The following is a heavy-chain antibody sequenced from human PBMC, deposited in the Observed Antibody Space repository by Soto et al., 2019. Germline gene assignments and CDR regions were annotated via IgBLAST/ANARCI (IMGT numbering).Heavy chain of an antibody. Sequence: PSETLSLTCTVSGGSISSYYWSWIRQPPGKGLEWIGYIYYSGSTNYNPSLKSRVTISVDTSKNQFSLKLSSVTAADTAVYYCARYYYDSSGYYVFDYWGQGTLVTVSS. CDR3: ARYYYDSSGYYVFDY. J-gene: IGHJ4*02. CDR1: GGSISSYY. D-gene: IGHD3-22*01. V-gene: IGHV4-59*01. CDR2: IYYSGST.